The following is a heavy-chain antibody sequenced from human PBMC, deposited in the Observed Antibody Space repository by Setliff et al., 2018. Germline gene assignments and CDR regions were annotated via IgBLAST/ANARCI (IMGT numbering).Heavy chain of an antibody. CDR1: GYTFTSYG. J-gene: IGHJ4*02. CDR3: ARDLVGYCSGGSCYDWDY. D-gene: IGHD2-15*01. CDR2: ISAYNGNT. V-gene: IGHV1-18*01. Sequence: ASVKVSCKASGYTFTSYGISWVRQAPGQGLEWMGWISAYNGNTNYAQKLQGRVTMTTDTSTSTAYMELRSLRSDDTAVYYCARDLVGYCSGGSCYDWDYWGQGALVTVSS.